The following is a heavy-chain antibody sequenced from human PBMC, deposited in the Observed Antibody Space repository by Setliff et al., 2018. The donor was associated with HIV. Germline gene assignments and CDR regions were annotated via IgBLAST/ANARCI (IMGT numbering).Heavy chain of an antibody. D-gene: IGHD3-10*01. CDR2: IYHSGNA. CDR3: ARFMRGIIIRDYYYGMDV. V-gene: IGHV4-38-2*01. J-gene: IGHJ6*02. CDR1: GYSISNGYY. Sequence: SETLSLTCAVSGYSISNGYYWGWIRQPPGKGLEWIGNIYHSGNAYFHPSLKSRVTISVDTSKNQFSLNLTSVTAADTAVYYCARFMRGIIIRDYYYGMDVWGQGTMVTVSS.